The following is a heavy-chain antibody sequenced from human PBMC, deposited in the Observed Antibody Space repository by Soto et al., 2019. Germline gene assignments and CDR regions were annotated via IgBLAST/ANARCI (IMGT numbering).Heavy chain of an antibody. V-gene: IGHV1-69*01. D-gene: IGHD3-10*01. CDR1: GGTFNNLA. Sequence: QVQLVQSGAEVKKPGSSVKLSCNAAGGTFNNLAVSWVRQAPGQGLGWMGEIIPMFGSTNYAQRFQGRVTITADESRSIAYMYLSSLRSDDTAIYYCARGGRMGNWYFDLWGRGTLVTVSS. CDR3: ARGGRMGNWYFDL. J-gene: IGHJ2*01. CDR2: IIPMFGST.